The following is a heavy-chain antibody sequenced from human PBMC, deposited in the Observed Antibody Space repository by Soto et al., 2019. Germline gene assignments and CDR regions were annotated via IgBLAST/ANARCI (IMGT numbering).Heavy chain of an antibody. J-gene: IGHJ4*02. CDR3: AKEGSSGWYWTVGRVDY. Sequence: EVQLLESGGGLVQPGGSLRLSCAASGFTFSSYAMSWVHQAPGKGLEWVSAISGSGGSTYYADSVKGRFTISRDNSKNTLYLQMNSLRAEDTAVYYCAKEGSSGWYWTVGRVDYWGQGTLVTVSS. D-gene: IGHD6-19*01. V-gene: IGHV3-23*01. CDR2: ISGSGGST. CDR1: GFTFSSYA.